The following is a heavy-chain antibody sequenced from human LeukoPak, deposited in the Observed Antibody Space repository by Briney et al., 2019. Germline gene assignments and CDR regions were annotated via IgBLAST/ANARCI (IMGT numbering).Heavy chain of an antibody. Sequence: GGSLRLSCAASGFTVTYAWMSWVRQAPGKGLEWVGLIKSKPGGGTTNYAAPVKGRFTVSRDDSTNTVYLQMNSLKTEDTAVYYCTTDLPSRGVGEFDYWRQGTLVTVSS. CDR1: GFTVTYAW. J-gene: IGHJ4*02. V-gene: IGHV3-15*01. CDR2: IKSKPGGGTT. CDR3: TTDLPSRGVGEFDY. D-gene: IGHD3-10*01.